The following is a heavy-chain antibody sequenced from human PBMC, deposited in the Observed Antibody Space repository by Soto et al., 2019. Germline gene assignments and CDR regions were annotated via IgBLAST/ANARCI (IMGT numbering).Heavy chain of an antibody. CDR1: GFTFSSYA. V-gene: IGHV3-23*01. CDR3: AKDSKTAAAADGAFDY. CDR2: ISGSGGST. J-gene: IGHJ4*02. D-gene: IGHD6-13*01. Sequence: GGSLRLSCAASGFTFSSYAMSWVRQAPGKGLEWVSAISGSGGSTYYADSVKGRFTISRDNSKNTLYLQMNSLRAEDTAVYYCAKDSKTAAAADGAFDYWGQGTLVTVSS.